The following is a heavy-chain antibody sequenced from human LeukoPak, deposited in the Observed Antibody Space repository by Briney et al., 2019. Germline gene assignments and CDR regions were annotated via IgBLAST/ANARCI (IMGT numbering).Heavy chain of an antibody. CDR3: ARDGYYDSSGYYYYYGMDV. D-gene: IGHD3-22*01. CDR2: ISGGGVTT. J-gene: IGHJ6*02. CDR1: GFTSIAYA. V-gene: IGHV3-23*01. Sequence: GGSLRLSCVGSGFTSIAYALTWARQAPGKGLEWVSGISGGGVTTYYADSVKGRFTISRDNSKDTLYLQMNSLRAEDTALYHCARDGYYDSSGYYYYYGMDVWGQGTTVTVSS.